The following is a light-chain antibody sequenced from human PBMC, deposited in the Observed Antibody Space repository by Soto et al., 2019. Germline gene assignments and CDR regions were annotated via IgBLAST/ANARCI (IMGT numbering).Light chain of an antibody. CDR3: SSYGASSTL. Sequence: QSALTQPASLSGSPGQSISISCTGTSSDIGSSNYVSWYQQHPGKAPKLTIFDVSYRPSGISDRFSGSKSGNTASLTISGLQPEDEADYYCSSYGASSTLFGGGTKLTVL. CDR1: SSDIGSSNY. J-gene: IGLJ3*02. V-gene: IGLV2-14*03. CDR2: DVS.